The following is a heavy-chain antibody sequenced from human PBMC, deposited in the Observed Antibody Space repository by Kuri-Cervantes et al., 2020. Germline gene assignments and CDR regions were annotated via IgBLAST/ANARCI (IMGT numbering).Heavy chain of an antibody. CDR3: AKAQTKAYGDYVRGYYSDY. Sequence: GGSLRLSCAASGFTFGSYAMSWVRQAPGKGLEWVSAISGSGGSTYYADSVKGRFTISRDNSKNTLYLQMNSLRAEDTAVYYCAKAQTKAYGDYVRGYYSDYWGQGTLVTVSS. CDR2: ISGSGGST. CDR1: GFTFGSYA. D-gene: IGHD4-17*01. J-gene: IGHJ4*02. V-gene: IGHV3-23*01.